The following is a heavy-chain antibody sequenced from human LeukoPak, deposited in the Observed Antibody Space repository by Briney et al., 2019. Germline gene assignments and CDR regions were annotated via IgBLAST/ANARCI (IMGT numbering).Heavy chain of an antibody. V-gene: IGHV4-59*01. J-gene: IGHJ4*02. CDR3: ARAKYCGGDCYYYFDY. CDR1: GGSISSYY. D-gene: IGHD2-21*02. Sequence: PSETLSLTCTVSGGSISSYYWSWIRQPPGKGLEWIGYIYYSGSTNYNPSLKSRVTISVDTSKNQFSLKLSSVTAADTAVYYCARAKYCGGDCYYYFDYWGQGTLVTVSS. CDR2: IYYSGST.